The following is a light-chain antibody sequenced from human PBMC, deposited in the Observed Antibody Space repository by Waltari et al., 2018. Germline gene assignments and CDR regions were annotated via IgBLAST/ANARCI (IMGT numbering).Light chain of an antibody. J-gene: IGKJ5*01. V-gene: IGKV2-28*01. CDR2: FAS. CDR3: MQSLQNSVT. Sequence: DILMTQSPVSLSVTAGGQAHISCTSSQSLQHRNGYNYLDWYLQKPGLSPQLIIYFASYRASGVPDRFSGSGSVTDFTLRISRVEAEDAGVYYCMQSLQNSVTFGQGTRLEIK. CDR1: QSLQHRNGYNY.